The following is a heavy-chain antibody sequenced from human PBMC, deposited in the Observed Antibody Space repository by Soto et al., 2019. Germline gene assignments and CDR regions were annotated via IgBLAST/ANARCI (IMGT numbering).Heavy chain of an antibody. J-gene: IGHJ3*02. CDR1: GFTFSSYS. D-gene: IGHD2-2*01. V-gene: IGHV3-21*01. Sequence: PGGALRVSCAASGFTFSSYSMNWGLQAPGKGLEWVSSISSSNSHIFYADSMKGRFTISRDNAKNSLYLEMNSLRAEDTAVYYCARDPGYCSRSSCYSDAFDIWGQGTMVTVSS. CDR3: ARDPGYCSRSSCYSDAFDI. CDR2: ISSSNSHI.